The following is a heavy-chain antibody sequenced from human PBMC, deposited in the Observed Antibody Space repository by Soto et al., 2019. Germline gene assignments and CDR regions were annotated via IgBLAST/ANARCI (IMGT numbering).Heavy chain of an antibody. J-gene: IGHJ4*02. CDR1: GFSLSNPRMG. CDR3: ARIQRISMIVVSKPYFDY. V-gene: IGHV2-26*01. D-gene: IGHD3-22*01. Sequence: SGPTLVNPTETLTLTCTVSGFSLSNPRMGVSWIRQPPGKALEWLAHIFSNDVKSYSTSLKSRLTISRDTSKSQVVLTMTNMDPVDTATYYCARIQRISMIVVSKPYFDYWGQGALVPVSS. CDR2: IFSNDVK.